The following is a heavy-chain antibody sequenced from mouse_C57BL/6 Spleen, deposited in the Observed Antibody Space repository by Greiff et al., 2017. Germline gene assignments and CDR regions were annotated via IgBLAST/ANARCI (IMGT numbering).Heavy chain of an antibody. CDR1: GYTFTSYW. CDR2: IHPNSGST. CDR3: ARKTTGTGAMDY. D-gene: IGHD4-1*02. V-gene: IGHV1-64*01. Sequence: QVQLQQPGAELVKPGASVKLSCKASGYTFTSYWMHWVKQRPGQGLEWIGMIHPNSGSTNYNEKFKSKATLTLDKSSSTAYMQRSSLTSEDSAVYYCARKTTGTGAMDYWGQGTSVTVSS. J-gene: IGHJ4*01.